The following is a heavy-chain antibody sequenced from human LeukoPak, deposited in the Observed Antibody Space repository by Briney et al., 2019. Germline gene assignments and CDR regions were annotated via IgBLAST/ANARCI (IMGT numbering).Heavy chain of an antibody. D-gene: IGHD3-3*01. J-gene: IGHJ4*02. CDR2: SYPLDSET. CDR1: GYAFASYW. V-gene: IGHV5-51*01. CDR3: ARFEVNYEDNRSFYYFDY. Sequence: GESLKISCRVSGYAFASYWIGWVRQVPGKGLEWWATSYPLDSETKSSPSFQGQVTFSADKSINTAYLQWTSLKASDTAMYYCARFEVNYEDNRSFYYFDYWGQGTLVTVSS.